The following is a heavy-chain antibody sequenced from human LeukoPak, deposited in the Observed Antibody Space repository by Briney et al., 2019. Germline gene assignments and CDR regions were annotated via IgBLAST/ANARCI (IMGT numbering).Heavy chain of an antibody. J-gene: IGHJ4*02. D-gene: IGHD3-22*01. V-gene: IGHV3-23*01. CDR3: ARDYYGSLGDY. CDR1: GFTFSSYA. CDR2: ISGSGGST. Sequence: GGSLRLSCAASGFTFSSYAMSWVRQAPGKGLEWVSAISGSGGSTYYADSVKGRLTISRDNSKNTLYLQMNSLRAEDTAVYYCARDYYGSLGDYWGQGTLVTVSS.